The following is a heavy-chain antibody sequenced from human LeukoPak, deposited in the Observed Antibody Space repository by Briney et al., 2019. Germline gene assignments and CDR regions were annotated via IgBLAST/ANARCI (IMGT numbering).Heavy chain of an antibody. CDR3: ARANLNWNDADY. J-gene: IGHJ4*02. CDR2: MNLNSGNT. D-gene: IGHD1-20*01. Sequence: ASVKVSCKASGYTFTSYDINWVRQATGQGLEWMGWMNLNSGNTGYAQKFQGRVTMTRNTSISTAYMELSSLRSEDTAVYYCARANLNWNDADYWGQGTLVTVSS. CDR1: GYTFTSYD. V-gene: IGHV1-8*01.